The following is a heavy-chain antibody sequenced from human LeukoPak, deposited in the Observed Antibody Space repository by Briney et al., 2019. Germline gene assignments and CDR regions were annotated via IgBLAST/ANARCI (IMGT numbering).Heavy chain of an antibody. Sequence: PVESLRLSCAASGFTFSNYGMNWVRQAPGKGLEWVSIITSGVGITYYADSVKGRFTISRDNSKNTLYLQMNSLRADDTAVYYCAKGDYYDFDYWGQGTLVTVSS. CDR1: GFTFSNYG. D-gene: IGHD3-10*01. J-gene: IGHJ4*02. V-gene: IGHV3-23*01. CDR3: AKGDYYDFDY. CDR2: ITSGVGIT.